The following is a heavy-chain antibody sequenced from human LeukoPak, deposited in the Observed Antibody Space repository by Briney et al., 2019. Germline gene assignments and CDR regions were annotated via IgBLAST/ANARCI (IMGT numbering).Heavy chain of an antibody. D-gene: IGHD5-12*01. CDR1: GGTFSSYA. J-gene: IGHJ5*02. CDR2: IIPIFGTA. CDR3: ARDYLGFRGYDHRTRTNWFDP. V-gene: IGHV1-69*13. Sequence: EASVKVSCKASGGTFSSYAISWVRQAPGQGLEWMGGIIPIFGTANYAQKFQGRVTITADESASTAYMELSSLRSEDTAVYYCARDYLGFRGYDHRTRTNWFDPWGQGTLVTVSS.